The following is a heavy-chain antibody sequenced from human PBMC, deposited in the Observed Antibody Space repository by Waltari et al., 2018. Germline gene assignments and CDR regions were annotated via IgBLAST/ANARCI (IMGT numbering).Heavy chain of an antibody. CDR1: GGSISSYY. D-gene: IGHD2-15*01. J-gene: IGHJ6*02. Sequence: QVQLQESGPGLVKPSETLSLTCTVSGGSISSYYWSWIRQPPGKGLEWIGYIYYSGSTNYNPSLKSRVTISVDTSKNQFSLKLSSVTAADTAVYYCASRWVGCSGGSCDNYYYGMDVWGQGTTVTVSS. CDR2: IYYSGST. V-gene: IGHV4-59*01. CDR3: ASRWVGCSGGSCDNYYYGMDV.